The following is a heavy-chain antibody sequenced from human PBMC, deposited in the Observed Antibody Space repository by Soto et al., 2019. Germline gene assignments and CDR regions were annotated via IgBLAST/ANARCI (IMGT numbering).Heavy chain of an antibody. CDR1: GYTFTSYY. J-gene: IGHJ4*02. Sequence: QVQLVQSGAEVKKPGASVKVSCKASGYTFTSYYIHWVRQAPGQGLEGMGILNPSGGSTGYAQKFQGRVTMTRDTSTSTVFMELSSLRSEDTAVYYCARDPIAAAGTTLLDYWGQGTLVTVSS. CDR3: ARDPIAAAGTTLLDY. D-gene: IGHD6-13*01. CDR2: LNPSGGST. V-gene: IGHV1-46*01.